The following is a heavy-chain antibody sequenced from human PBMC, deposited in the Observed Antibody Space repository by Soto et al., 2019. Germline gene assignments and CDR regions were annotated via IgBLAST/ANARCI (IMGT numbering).Heavy chain of an antibody. J-gene: IGHJ5*02. V-gene: IGHV3-53*01. D-gene: IGHD6-19*01. CDR2: IYGGGSK. CDR1: GVTVSSNY. CDR3: ASDSDQWNNWSDP. Sequence: GGSLRLSCAASGVTVSSNYKRWGRQAPGRGLEGVSVIYGGGSKYYAASVKGVFTISRDNSKNTLYLQMKSLRADDKAVYYCASDSDQWNNWSDPWDQGTLVTASS.